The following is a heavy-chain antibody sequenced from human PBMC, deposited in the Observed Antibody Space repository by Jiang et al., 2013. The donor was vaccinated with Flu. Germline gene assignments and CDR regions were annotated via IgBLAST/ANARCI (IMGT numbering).Heavy chain of an antibody. D-gene: IGHD5-18*01. CDR3: AGTTHFSFGSSFDY. CDR1: GGTFSSYA. J-gene: IGHJ4*02. Sequence: GAEVKKPGSSVKVSCKASGGTFSSYALSWVRQAPGQGLEWMGGIIPIFGTANYAHKFQGRVTITADKSTNTAYMEVSSLRSEDTAVYYCAGTTHFSFGSSFDYWGQGTLVTVSS. V-gene: IGHV1-69*06. CDR2: IIPIFGTA.